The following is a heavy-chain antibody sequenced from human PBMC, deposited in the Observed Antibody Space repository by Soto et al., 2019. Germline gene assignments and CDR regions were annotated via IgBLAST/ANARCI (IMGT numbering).Heavy chain of an antibody. D-gene: IGHD5-12*01. Sequence: PSETLSLTCTVSGGSISSYYWSWIRQPPWKGLEWIGYIYYSGSTNYNPSLKSRVTISVDTSKNQFSLKLSSVTAADTAVYYCARSPRDGYNYPRNYFAYWGQGTLVIV. J-gene: IGHJ4*02. CDR2: IYYSGST. CDR1: GGSISSYY. CDR3: ARSPRDGYNYPRNYFAY. V-gene: IGHV4-59*08.